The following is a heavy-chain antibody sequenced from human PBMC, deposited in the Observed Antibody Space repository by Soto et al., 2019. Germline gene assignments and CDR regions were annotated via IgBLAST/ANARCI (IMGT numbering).Heavy chain of an antibody. J-gene: IGHJ6*03. CDR3: DGYSAYDSYGYDV. Sequence: SSETLSLTCPVSGGSVSSGSYYWSRIRQVAGKGLEWIGRLYTSGSTKYSPSFKSRVTISGDAPKNPFSMRLSSVTASDMAVYYCDGYSAYDSYGYDVWGKGTTVTV. CDR1: GGSVSSGSYY. CDR2: LYTSGST. D-gene: IGHD5-18*01. V-gene: IGHV4-61*10.